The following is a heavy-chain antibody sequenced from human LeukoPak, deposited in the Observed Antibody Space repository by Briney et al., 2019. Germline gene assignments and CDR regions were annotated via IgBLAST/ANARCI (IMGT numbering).Heavy chain of an antibody. CDR2: IKGDGSKK. V-gene: IGHV3-7*03. J-gene: IGHJ3*02. D-gene: IGHD3-22*01. Sequence: GGSLRLSCATSGFIFSRDWMTWVRQAPGKGPEWVANIKGDGSKKNLVDSVKGRFTISRGNAKNSLYLEMSSLRAEDTAVYYCARDSNPGDSSGYYDAFDIWGQGTKVTVSS. CDR3: ARDSNPGDSSGYYDAFDI. CDR1: GFIFSRDW.